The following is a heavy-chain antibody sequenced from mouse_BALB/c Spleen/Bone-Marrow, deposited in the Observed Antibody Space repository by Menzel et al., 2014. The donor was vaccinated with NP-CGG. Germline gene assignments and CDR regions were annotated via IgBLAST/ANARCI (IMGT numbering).Heavy chain of an antibody. Sequence: EVQGVESGGGLVQPGGSRKLFCAASGFTFSSFGMHWVRQAPEKGLEWVAYISSGSSTIFYADTVKGRFTVSRDNPKNTLFLQMTSLRSEDTAMYFCTRGGNWDDFDSWGQGTTLTVSS. CDR2: ISSGSSTI. D-gene: IGHD4-1*01. J-gene: IGHJ2*01. CDR1: GFTFSSFG. V-gene: IGHV5-17*02. CDR3: TRGGNWDDFDS.